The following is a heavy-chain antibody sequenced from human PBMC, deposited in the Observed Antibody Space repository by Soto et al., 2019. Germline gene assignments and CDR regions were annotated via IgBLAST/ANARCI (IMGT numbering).Heavy chain of an antibody. Sequence: QVQVPQSGPGLVKSSETLSLTCTVSSGPSKSHNWGWIRQPPGRGLEWIGYVYDTWSTSYNPSLKSRVTVSADTSTNRISLTLRFVTAADTAVYYCVRQGIGFLHGLVDVWGQGTTVIVSS. V-gene: IGHV4-59*08. CDR3: VRQGIGFLHGLVDV. D-gene: IGHD2-8*01. CDR1: SGPSKSHN. J-gene: IGHJ6*01. CDR2: VYDTWST.